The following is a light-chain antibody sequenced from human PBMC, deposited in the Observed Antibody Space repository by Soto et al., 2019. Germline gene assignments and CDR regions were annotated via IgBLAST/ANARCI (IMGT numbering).Light chain of an antibody. V-gene: IGLV2-23*01. CDR3: CAYAVGYTLV. J-gene: IGLJ2*01. CDR2: EGT. CDR1: ISDVGAYNL. Sequence: QSALTQPASVSGSAGQSITISCSGTISDVGAYNLVSWFQQHPGTAPKVIIYEGTNRPSGVSDRFSGSRSGNTASLTISGLQPEDEGDYYCCAYAVGYTLVFGRGTKLTVL.